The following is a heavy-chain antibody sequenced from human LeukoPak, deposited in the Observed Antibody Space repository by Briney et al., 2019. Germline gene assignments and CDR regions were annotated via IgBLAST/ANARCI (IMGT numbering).Heavy chain of an antibody. Sequence: SVKVSCKASGGTFSSYAISWVRQAPGQGLEWMGGIIPIFGTANYAQKFQGRVTITADESTSTAYMELSSLRSEDTAVYYCARGLTGPQHYFDYWGQGTLVTVSS. CDR1: GGTFSSYA. CDR2: IIPIFGTA. CDR3: ARGLTGPQHYFDY. D-gene: IGHD7-27*01. V-gene: IGHV1-69*13. J-gene: IGHJ4*02.